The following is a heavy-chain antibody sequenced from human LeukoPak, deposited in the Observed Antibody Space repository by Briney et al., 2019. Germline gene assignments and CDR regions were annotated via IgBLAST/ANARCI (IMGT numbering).Heavy chain of an antibody. CDR1: GSMXXXX. CDR2: XYYSGSI. CDR3: ARSLKDYYYYYTMDV. J-gene: IGHJ6*02. Sequence: GSMXXXXWRXXXQXXGXGXEWXGXXYYSGSINYNPSLKSRVTISVDTSKNQFSLKLNSVTAADTAVYYCARSLKDYYYYYTMDVWGQGTTVTVSS. V-gene: IGHV4-59*01.